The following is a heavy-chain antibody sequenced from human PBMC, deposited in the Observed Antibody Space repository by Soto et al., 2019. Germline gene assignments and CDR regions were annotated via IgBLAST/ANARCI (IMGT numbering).Heavy chain of an antibody. D-gene: IGHD2-2*01. Sequence: GASLKISCKGSASSFTSYCIGWVRQMPGKSQEWMGIIYPGDSDTRYSPSFQGQVTISADKSISTAYLQRSSLKASDTAMYYCARHKHCSSTSCYLSYYYYMDVWGKGTTVTVSS. CDR3: ARHKHCSSTSCYLSYYYYMDV. CDR1: ASSFTSYC. V-gene: IGHV5-51*01. CDR2: IYPGDSDT. J-gene: IGHJ6*03.